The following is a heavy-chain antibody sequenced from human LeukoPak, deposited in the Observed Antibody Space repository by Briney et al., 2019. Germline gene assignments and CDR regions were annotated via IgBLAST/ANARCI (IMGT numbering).Heavy chain of an antibody. CDR3: AKTGSVEMATTYWYFDL. V-gene: IGHV3-23*01. J-gene: IGHJ2*01. CDR2: ITDSGGNT. CDR1: GFTFNHYA. Sequence: GGSLRLSCAVSGFTFNHYAMSWVRQTPGKGLEWISAITDSGGNTYYADSVKGRFTISRDNSKNTLYLQMNSLRAEDTAVYYCAKTGSVEMATTYWYFDLWGRGTLVTVSS. D-gene: IGHD5-24*01.